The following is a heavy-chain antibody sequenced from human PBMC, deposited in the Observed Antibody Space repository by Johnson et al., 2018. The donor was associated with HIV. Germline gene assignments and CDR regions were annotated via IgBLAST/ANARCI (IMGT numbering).Heavy chain of an antibody. V-gene: IGHV3-7*05. CDR3: AKDRAGAGRVLGAFEI. J-gene: IGHJ3*02. CDR2: IKQDGSEK. CDR1: GFTFSSYW. Sequence: EVQLVESGGGLVQPGGSLRLSCAASGFTFSSYWMSWVRQAPGKGLEWVANIKQDGSEKYYVDSVKGRFTIYRDNARDTLYLQMHRLRAANTAVYYCAKDRAGAGRVLGAFEIWGHGTMVTVTS. D-gene: IGHD6-19*01.